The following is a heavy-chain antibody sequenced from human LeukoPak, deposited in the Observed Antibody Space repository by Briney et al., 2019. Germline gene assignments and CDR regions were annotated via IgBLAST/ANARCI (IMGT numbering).Heavy chain of an antibody. V-gene: IGHV4-4*07. J-gene: IGHJ5*02. CDR2: IYTSGST. Sequence: SETLSLTCTVSGDPIISYYWTWIRQPAGKGLEWIGRIYTSGSTHYNPSLKSRITMSVDTSKNQFFLSLSSVTAADTAVHYCARDMKYYYGSGSYWWFDPWGQGTLVTVSS. CDR3: ARDMKYYYGSGSYWWFDP. CDR1: GDPIISYY. D-gene: IGHD3-10*01.